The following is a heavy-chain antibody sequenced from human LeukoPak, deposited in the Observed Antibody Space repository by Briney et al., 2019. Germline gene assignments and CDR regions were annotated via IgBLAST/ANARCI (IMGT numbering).Heavy chain of an antibody. V-gene: IGHV3-13*04. CDR1: GFTFSSYD. CDR2: IGTADNT. CDR3: ARSGYYHYYGLDV. J-gene: IGHJ6*02. D-gene: IGHD6-13*01. Sequence: PGGSLRLSCVASGFTFSSYDLHWVRQTTGKGLEWVSAIGTADNTFYPGSVKGRFTISRDDAKNSLYLQMSNLRVGDTAVYYCARSGYYHYYGLDVWGQGTTVTVSS.